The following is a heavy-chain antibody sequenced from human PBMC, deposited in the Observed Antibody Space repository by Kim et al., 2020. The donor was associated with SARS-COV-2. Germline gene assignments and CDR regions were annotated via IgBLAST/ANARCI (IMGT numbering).Heavy chain of an antibody. CDR2: ISWNSGSI. CDR3: AKGRRRLESHFDY. Sequence: GGSLRLSCAASGFTFDDYAMHWVRQAPGKGLEWVSGISWNSGSIGYADSVKGRFTISRDNAKNSLYLQMNSLRAEDTALYYCAKGRRRLESHFDYWGQGTLVTVSS. D-gene: IGHD3-3*01. J-gene: IGHJ4*02. CDR1: GFTFDDYA. V-gene: IGHV3-9*01.